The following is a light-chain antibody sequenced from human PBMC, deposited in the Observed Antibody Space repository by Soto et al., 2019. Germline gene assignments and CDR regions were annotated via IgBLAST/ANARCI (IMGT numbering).Light chain of an antibody. Sequence: DIQMTQSPSSLSAYVGDRVTITCRASQSINTYLNWYQQKPGKVPKLLIYGVFSLESGVPSRFSGSGSGTDFTLTISSLQPEDFAVYYGQQSYSTPPTVGQGTKVEIK. CDR1: QSINTY. V-gene: IGKV1-39*01. CDR2: GVF. J-gene: IGKJ2*01. CDR3: QQSYSTPPT.